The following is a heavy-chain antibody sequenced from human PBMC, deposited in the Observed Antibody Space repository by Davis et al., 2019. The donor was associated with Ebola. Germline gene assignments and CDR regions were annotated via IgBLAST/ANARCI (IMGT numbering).Heavy chain of an antibody. Sequence: GSLRLSCAVYGGSFSGYYWSWIRQPPGKGLEWIGEINHSGSTNYNPSLKSRVTISVDTSKNQFSLKLSSVTAADTAVYYCARGLYDFWSGYFDYWGQGTLVTVSS. CDR1: GGSFSGYY. V-gene: IGHV4-34*01. CDR2: INHSGST. CDR3: ARGLYDFWSGYFDY. D-gene: IGHD3-3*01. J-gene: IGHJ4*02.